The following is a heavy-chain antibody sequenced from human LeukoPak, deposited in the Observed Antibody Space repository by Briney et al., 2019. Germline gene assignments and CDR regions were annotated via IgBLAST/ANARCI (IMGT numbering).Heavy chain of an antibody. D-gene: IGHD3-10*01. CDR2: INHSGST. CDR3: ARGPSVRGVILLISNWFDP. Sequence: SETLSLTCAVYGGSFSGCYWSWIRQPPGKGLEWIGEINHSGSTNYNPSLKSRVTISVDTSKNQFSPKLSSVTAADTAVYYCARGPSVRGVILLISNWFDPWGQGTLVTVSS. V-gene: IGHV4-34*01. CDR1: GGSFSGCY. J-gene: IGHJ5*02.